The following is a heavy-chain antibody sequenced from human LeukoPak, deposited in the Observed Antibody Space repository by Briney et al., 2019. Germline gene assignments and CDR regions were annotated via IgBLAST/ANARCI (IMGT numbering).Heavy chain of an antibody. CDR1: GXIFSNYG. D-gene: IGHD3-22*01. Sequence: PGGSLRLSWVASGXIFSNYGMHWVRQAPGKGLEWVAVIWYDGSNEYYADSVKGRFTISRDTSKNTLYLQMNSLRAEDTAVYYCARAYYYDVSVTPDYWGQGTLVTVSS. V-gene: IGHV3-33*01. CDR3: ARAYYYDVSVTPDY. J-gene: IGHJ4*02. CDR2: IWYDGSNE.